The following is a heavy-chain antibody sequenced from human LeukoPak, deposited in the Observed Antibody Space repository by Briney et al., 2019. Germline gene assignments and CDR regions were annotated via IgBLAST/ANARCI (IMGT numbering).Heavy chain of an antibody. CDR2: IYHSGST. J-gene: IGHJ4*02. D-gene: IGHD6-6*01. Sequence: SETLSLTCTVSGGSISSYYWSWIRQPPGKGLEWIGYIYHSGSTNYNPSLKSRVTISVDTSKNQFSLKLSSVTAADTAVYYCARLDEYSSSRYFDYWGQGTLVTVSS. CDR3: ARLDEYSSSRYFDY. CDR1: GGSISSYY. V-gene: IGHV4-59*08.